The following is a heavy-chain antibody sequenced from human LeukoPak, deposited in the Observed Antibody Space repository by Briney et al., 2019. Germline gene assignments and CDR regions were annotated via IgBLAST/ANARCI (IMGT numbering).Heavy chain of an antibody. J-gene: IGHJ6*02. D-gene: IGHD1-1*01. CDR1: GGSFSGYY. Sequence: SETLSLTCAVYGGSFSGYYWSWIRQPPGKGLEWIGEINHSGSTNYNPSLKSRVTISVDTSKNQLSLKLSSVTAADTAVYYCARGPVRALYGMDVWGQGTTVTVSS. V-gene: IGHV4-34*01. CDR2: INHSGST. CDR3: ARGPVRALYGMDV.